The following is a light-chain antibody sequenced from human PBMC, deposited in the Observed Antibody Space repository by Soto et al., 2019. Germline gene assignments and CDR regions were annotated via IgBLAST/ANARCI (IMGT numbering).Light chain of an antibody. CDR2: AAS. CDR1: QGISSY. CDR3: QQSYSAPQT. J-gene: IGKJ4*01. V-gene: IGKV1-39*01. Sequence: DIQMTQSPSSLSASIGDRVTITCRPSQGISSYLNWYQQKSGKPPKLLIYAASNLQYGVPSRFSGGGSGTHFTLTIDGLQPEDFASYYCQQSYSAPQTFGGGTKVDIK.